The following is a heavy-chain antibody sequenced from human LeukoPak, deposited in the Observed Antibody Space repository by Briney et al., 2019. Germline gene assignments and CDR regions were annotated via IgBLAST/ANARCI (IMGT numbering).Heavy chain of an antibody. V-gene: IGHV3-21*01. CDR2: ISSSSSYI. CDR1: GFTFSSYS. D-gene: IGHD6-13*01. CDR3: ARSGIAGSNAFDI. Sequence: GGSLRLSCAASGFTFSSYSMNWVRQAPGKGLEWVSSISSSSSYIYYADSVKGRFTISRDNAKNSLYLQMNSLRAEDTAVYYCARSGIAGSNAFDIWGQGTMVTVSS. J-gene: IGHJ3*02.